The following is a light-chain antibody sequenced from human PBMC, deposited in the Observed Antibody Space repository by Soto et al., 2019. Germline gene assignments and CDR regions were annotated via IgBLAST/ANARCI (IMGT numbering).Light chain of an antibody. CDR2: EGS. CDR3: CSYAGTLV. CDR1: SSDVGSYNL. Sequence: QSALTQPASVSGSPGQSITISCTGTSSDVGSYNLVSWYQQHPGKAPKLMIYEGSKRLSGVSNRFSGSKSGNTASLTISGLQAEDEADYYCCSYAGTLVFGGGTKVTVL. J-gene: IGLJ2*01. V-gene: IGLV2-23*01.